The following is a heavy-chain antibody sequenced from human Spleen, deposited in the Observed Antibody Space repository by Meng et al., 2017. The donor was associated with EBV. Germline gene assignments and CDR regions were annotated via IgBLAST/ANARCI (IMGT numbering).Heavy chain of an antibody. Sequence: EVQVLESGGGXVQPGGXMRLSCAASGFTLSSYWVHWVRQAPGKGLVWVSRINPDGSVINYADSVKGRFTISRDNAKNTVYLQMNNLRADDTAVYFCSRDLVGSDDVRGQGTLGTVSS. J-gene: IGHJ4*02. V-gene: IGHV3-74*01. CDR1: GFTLSSYW. D-gene: IGHD5-24*01. CDR2: INPDGSVI. CDR3: SRDLVGSDDV.